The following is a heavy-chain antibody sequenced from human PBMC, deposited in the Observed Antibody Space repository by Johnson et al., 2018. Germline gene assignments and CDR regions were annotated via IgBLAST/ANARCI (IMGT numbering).Heavy chain of an antibody. D-gene: IGHD3-22*01. CDR3: SRKGRPDYFDHGAYCHLDAFDS. CDR2: ISHDGNYK. V-gene: IGHV3-30*03. CDR1: GFTFNFYG. J-gene: IGHJ3*02. Sequence: QVQLVQSGGGAVQPGRSLRLSCAASGFTFNFYGMHWVRQAPGKGLEWVAVISHDGNYKFYADSVKGRFDISRDNAMNSLYLQMSSLGAEDTAVYFCSRKGRPDYFDHGAYCHLDAFDSWGKGTMVTVSS.